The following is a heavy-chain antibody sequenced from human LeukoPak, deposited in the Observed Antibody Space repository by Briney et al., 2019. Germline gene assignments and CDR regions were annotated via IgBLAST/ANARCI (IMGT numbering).Heavy chain of an antibody. CDR1: GVSISLSYYY. J-gene: IGHJ4*02. Sequence: PSETLSLTCSVSGVSISLSYYYWGWIRQPPGKALEWIGSVYYSGTTSYNPSLKSRVTISVDMSKNHFSLRLSSVTAADTAMYYCARGTLYSGWSYYFDYWGQGSQVTVSS. CDR3: ARGTLYSGWSYYFDY. D-gene: IGHD6-19*01. V-gene: IGHV4-39*07. CDR2: VYYSGTT.